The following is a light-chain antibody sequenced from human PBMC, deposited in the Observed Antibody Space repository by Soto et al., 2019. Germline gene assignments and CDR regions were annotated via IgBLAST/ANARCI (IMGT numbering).Light chain of an antibody. CDR2: EVS. J-gene: IGLJ1*01. V-gene: IGLV2-14*01. CDR3: SSYTSSSTNV. Sequence: QSALTQPPSASGSPGQSVTISCTGTSSDVGGYNYVSWYQQHPGKAPKLMIYEVSERPSGVSNRFSGSKSGNTASLTISGLQAEDEADYYCSSYTSSSTNVFGTGTKLTVL. CDR1: SSDVGGYNY.